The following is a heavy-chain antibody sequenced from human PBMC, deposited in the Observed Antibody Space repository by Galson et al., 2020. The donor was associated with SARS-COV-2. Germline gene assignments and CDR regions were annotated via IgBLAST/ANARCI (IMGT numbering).Heavy chain of an antibody. V-gene: IGHV1-46*01. CDR1: GYNFTSYQ. J-gene: IGHJ4*02. D-gene: IGHD3-16*01. Sequence: ASVKVSRKASGYNFTSYQMHWVRQAPGQGLEWMGIIYPSGGGTTYTQKFQGRVTMTRDTSTSTVYMELSSLRSEDTAMYYCARRLDMGFGFWGQGTLVTVTS. CDR2: IYPSGGGT. CDR3: ARRLDMGFGF.